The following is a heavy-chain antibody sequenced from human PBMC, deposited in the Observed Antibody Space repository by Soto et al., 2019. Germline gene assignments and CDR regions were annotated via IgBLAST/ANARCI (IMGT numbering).Heavy chain of an antibody. Sequence: PGGSLRLSCAASGFTFSNAWMNWVRQAPGKGLEWVGRIKSKTDGGTTDYAAPVKGRFTISRDDSKNTLYLQMNSLKTEDTAVYYCTTDWADYDFWGIGYFDYWGQGTLVTVSS. CDR1: GFTFSNAW. CDR3: TTDWADYDFWGIGYFDY. V-gene: IGHV3-15*07. J-gene: IGHJ4*02. D-gene: IGHD3-3*01. CDR2: IKSKTDGGTT.